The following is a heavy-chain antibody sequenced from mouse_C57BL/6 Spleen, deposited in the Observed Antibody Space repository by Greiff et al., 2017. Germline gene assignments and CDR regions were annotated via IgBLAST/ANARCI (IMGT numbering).Heavy chain of an antibody. CDR1: GFSFNTYA. J-gene: IGHJ4*01. V-gene: IGHV10-1*01. Sequence: EVQPVASGGGLVQPKGSLKLSCAASGFSFNTYAMNWVRQAPGKGLEWVARIRSKSNNYTTYYADSVKDRFTISRDNSESMLYLQMNNLKTEDTAMYYCVRQDGSSAMDYWGQGTSVTVSS. D-gene: IGHD1-1*01. CDR3: VRQDGSSAMDY. CDR2: IRSKSNNYTT.